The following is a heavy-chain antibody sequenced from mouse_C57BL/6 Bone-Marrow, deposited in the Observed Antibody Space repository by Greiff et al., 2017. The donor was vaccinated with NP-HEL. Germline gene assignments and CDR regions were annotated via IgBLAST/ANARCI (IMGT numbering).Heavy chain of an antibody. Sequence: VQLKESGPELVKPGASVKMSCKASGYTFTDYNMHWVKQSHGKSLEWIGYINPNNGGTSYNQKFKGKATLTVNKSSSTAYMELRSLTSEDSAVYYCAYGNYGFAYWGQGTLVTVSA. CDR2: INPNNGGT. CDR1: GYTFTDYN. CDR3: AYGNYGFAY. J-gene: IGHJ3*01. D-gene: IGHD2-1*01. V-gene: IGHV1-22*01.